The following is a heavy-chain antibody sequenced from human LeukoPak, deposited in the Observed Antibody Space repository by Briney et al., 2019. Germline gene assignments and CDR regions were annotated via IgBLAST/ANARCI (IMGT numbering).Heavy chain of an antibody. V-gene: IGHV4-38-2*01. D-gene: IGHD6-19*01. J-gene: IGHJ4*02. Sequence: SETLSLTCDVSGDSISSGYYGGWIRQPPGKGLEWIGSIYHSGSTTYNPSLKSRVTLSADTSKNQFSLKVRSVTAADTAVYYCARNSSGWFFDYWGQGTLVTVSS. CDR3: ARNSSGWFFDY. CDR1: GDSISSGYY. CDR2: IYHSGST.